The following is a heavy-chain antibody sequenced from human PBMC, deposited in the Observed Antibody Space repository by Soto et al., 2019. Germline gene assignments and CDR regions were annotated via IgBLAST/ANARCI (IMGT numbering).Heavy chain of an antibody. CDR1: GYTFTSYG. D-gene: IGHD3-3*01. J-gene: IGHJ4*02. Sequence: QVQLVQSGAEVKKPGASVKVSCKASGYTFTSYGISWVRQAPGQGLEWMGWISAYNGNTNYAQKLQGRVTITTDTSTSTAYMELRSLRSDDTAVYYCARIISPYDFWSGEIDYWGQGTLVTVSS. CDR2: ISAYNGNT. CDR3: ARIISPYDFWSGEIDY. V-gene: IGHV1-18*01.